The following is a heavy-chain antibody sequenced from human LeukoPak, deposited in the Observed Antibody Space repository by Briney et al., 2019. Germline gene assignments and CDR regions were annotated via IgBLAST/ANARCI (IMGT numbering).Heavy chain of an antibody. CDR1: GYTFTSYG. CDR3: AVNYYDSSGYYSEYYYYGMGV. Sequence: ASVKVSCKASGYTFTSYGISWVRQAPGQGLEWMGWISAYNGNTNYAQKLQGRVTMTTDTSTSTAYMELRSLRSDDTAVYYCAVNYYDSSGYYSEYYYYGMGVWGQGTTVTVSS. J-gene: IGHJ6*02. V-gene: IGHV1-18*01. CDR2: ISAYNGNT. D-gene: IGHD3-22*01.